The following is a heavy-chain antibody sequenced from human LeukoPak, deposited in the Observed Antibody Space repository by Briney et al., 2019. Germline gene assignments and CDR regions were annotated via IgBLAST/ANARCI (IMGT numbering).Heavy chain of an antibody. CDR1: GASISSYY. Sequence: SETLSLTCTVSGASISSYYWSWIRQPPGKGLEWIGYIYYSGSTNYNPSLKSRVTISVDTSKNQLSLKLNSVTTADTAVCYCASGGIYSYIWFDPWGPGTLVTVSS. V-gene: IGHV4-59*01. CDR3: ASGGIYSYIWFDP. J-gene: IGHJ5*02. CDR2: IYYSGST. D-gene: IGHD5-12*01.